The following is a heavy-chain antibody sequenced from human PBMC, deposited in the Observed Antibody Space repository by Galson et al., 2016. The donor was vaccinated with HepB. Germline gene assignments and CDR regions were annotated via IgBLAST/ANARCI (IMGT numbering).Heavy chain of an antibody. J-gene: IGHJ5*02. CDR1: GFTFSNAW. Sequence: SLRLSCAGSGFTFSNAWMSWVRQAPGKGLVWVSHINTDGSSTHYADSVKGRFTISRDNAKNTLYLRVNSLRAEDTAVYYCVRDRLATNWFDPWGQGTLVTVSS. D-gene: IGHD2-8*01. V-gene: IGHV3-74*01. CDR3: VRDRLATNWFDP. CDR2: INTDGSST.